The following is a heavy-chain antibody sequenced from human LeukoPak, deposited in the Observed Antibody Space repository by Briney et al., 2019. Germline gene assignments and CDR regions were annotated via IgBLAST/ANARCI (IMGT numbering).Heavy chain of an antibody. CDR3: AMSTVFDY. CDR2: IKQDGSEK. J-gene: IGHJ4*02. Sequence: PGGSLRLSCAASGFTFSRYWMSWVRQAPGKGLEWVANIKQDGSEKYYVESVEGRFTISRDNAENSLYLQMNSLRVEDTALYYCAMSTVFDYWGQGTLVTVSS. V-gene: IGHV3-7*01. D-gene: IGHD4-17*01. CDR1: GFTFSRYW.